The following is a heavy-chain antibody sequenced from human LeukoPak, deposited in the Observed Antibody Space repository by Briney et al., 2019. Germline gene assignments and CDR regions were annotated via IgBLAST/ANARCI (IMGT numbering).Heavy chain of an antibody. CDR1: GGSVSSGSYY. D-gene: IGHD5-18*01. J-gene: IGHJ3*02. CDR2: IYYSGST. V-gene: IGHV4-61*01. CDR3: ARDSTAMVTVAANAFDI. Sequence: SETLSLTCTVSGGSVSSGSYYWSWIRQPPGKGLEWIGYIYYSGSTNYNPSLKSRVTISVDTSKNQFSLKLSSVTAADTAVYYCARDSTAMVTVAANAFDIWGQGQWSPSLQ.